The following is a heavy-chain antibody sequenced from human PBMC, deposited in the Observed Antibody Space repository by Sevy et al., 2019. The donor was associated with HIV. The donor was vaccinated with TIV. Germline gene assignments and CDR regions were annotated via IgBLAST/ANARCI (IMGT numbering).Heavy chain of an antibody. CDR2: ISYDGSNK. V-gene: IGHV3-30-3*01. J-gene: IGHJ4*02. CDR3: ARDVLMGYFDY. Sequence: GGSLRLSCAASGFSFSSYWMRWVRQAPGKGLEWVAVISYDGSNKYYADSVKGRFTISRDNSKNTLYLQMNSLRAEDTAVYYCARDVLMGYFDYWGQGTLVTVSS. D-gene: IGHD2-8*01. CDR1: GFSFSSYW.